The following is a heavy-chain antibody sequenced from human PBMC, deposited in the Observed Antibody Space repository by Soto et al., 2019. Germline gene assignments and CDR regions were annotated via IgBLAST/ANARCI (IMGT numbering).Heavy chain of an antibody. D-gene: IGHD6-6*01. J-gene: IGHJ6*02. Sequence: GGSLRLACAASGFTFSSYSLNWVRQAPGKGLEWVSSISGGGRDIKYGDSVKGRFIISRDNAMDSLHLQMYSLRADDTAIYFCATSLAVQLGYYGMDVWGPGTTVTVSS. CDR2: ISGGGRDI. CDR3: ATSLAVQLGYYGMDV. V-gene: IGHV3-21*01. CDR1: GFTFSSYS.